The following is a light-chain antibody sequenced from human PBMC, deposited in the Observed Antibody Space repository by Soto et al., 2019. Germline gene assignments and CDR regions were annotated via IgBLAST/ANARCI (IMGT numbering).Light chain of an antibody. J-gene: IGKJ2*01. Sequence: EFVLTQSPGTLSLSPGERATLSCRASQSVSSSYLAWYQQKPGQAPRLLIYGASSRATGIPARFSGSGSGTDFTLTISRLEPEDFAVYYCQQYSSSPYTFGQGTKLEIK. V-gene: IGKV3-20*01. CDR2: GAS. CDR1: QSVSSSY. CDR3: QQYSSSPYT.